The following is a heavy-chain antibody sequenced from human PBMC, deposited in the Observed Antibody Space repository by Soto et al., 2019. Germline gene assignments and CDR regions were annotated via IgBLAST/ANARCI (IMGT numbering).Heavy chain of an antibody. D-gene: IGHD6-13*01. CDR1: GFTFDDYA. J-gene: IGHJ5*02. V-gene: IGHV3-9*01. Sequence: EVQLVESGGGLVQPGRSLRLSCAASGFTFDDYAMHWVRQAPGKGLEWVSGISWNSGSIGYADSVKGRFTISRDNAQNSLYLQMNSLRAEGTALYYCAKDFSVRSSRLYHNWFAPWGQGTRGTGSS. CDR3: AKDFSVRSSRLYHNWFAP. CDR2: ISWNSGSI.